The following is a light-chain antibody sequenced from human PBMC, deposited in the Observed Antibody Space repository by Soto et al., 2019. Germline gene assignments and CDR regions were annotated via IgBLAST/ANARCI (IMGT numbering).Light chain of an antibody. CDR1: QSLLHGNGYNY. CDR2: LGS. Sequence: DIVMTQSPLSLSVTPGEPASISCRSNQSLLHGNGYNYLDWYLQKPGQTPQLLIYLGSNRASGVPDRFSGSGSGTDFTLKISRVEAEDVGVYYCMQALQTPWTFGQGTKVDIK. J-gene: IGKJ1*01. CDR3: MQALQTPWT. V-gene: IGKV2-28*01.